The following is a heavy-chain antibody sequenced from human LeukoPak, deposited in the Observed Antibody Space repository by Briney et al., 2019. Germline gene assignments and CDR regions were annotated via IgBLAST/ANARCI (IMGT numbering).Heavy chain of an antibody. CDR2: IYTSGST. CDR1: GGSISSYY. J-gene: IGHJ3*02. Sequence: SETLSLTCTVSGGSISSYYWSWIRQPAGKGLEWIGRIYTSGSTNYNPSLKSRVTMSVDTSKNQFSLKLSSVTAADTAVYYCARPYCSSTSCNHRFDAFDIWGQGTMVTVSS. V-gene: IGHV4-4*07. CDR3: ARPYCSSTSCNHRFDAFDI. D-gene: IGHD2-2*01.